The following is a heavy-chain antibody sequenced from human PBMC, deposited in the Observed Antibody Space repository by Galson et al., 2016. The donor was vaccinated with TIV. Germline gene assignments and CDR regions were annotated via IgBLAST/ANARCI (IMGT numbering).Heavy chain of an antibody. J-gene: IGHJ4*02. CDR1: GGAFSGDS. D-gene: IGHD3-9*01. V-gene: IGHV4-34*01. Sequence: LSLTCAVYGGAFSGDSWSWIRQPPGKGLEWIGEISRSGRTNHKPSLKSRVTISLDRPKNQFSLRLTSVTAADTAVYYCARGRKTRGRFFDWFVGVDHWGQGALVTVSS. CDR2: ISRSGRT. CDR3: ARGRKTRGRFFDWFVGVDH.